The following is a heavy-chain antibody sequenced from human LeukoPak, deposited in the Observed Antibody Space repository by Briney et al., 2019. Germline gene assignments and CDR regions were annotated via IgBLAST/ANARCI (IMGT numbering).Heavy chain of an antibody. V-gene: IGHV4-59*12. CDR3: ARDKAIDDAFDI. CDR2: IYYSGST. Sequence: SETLSLTCTVSGGSISSYYWSWIRQPPEKGREWIGYIYYSGSTNYNPSLKSRVTMSVDTSKNQFSLKLSSVTAADTAVYYCARDKAIDDAFDIWGQGTMVTVSS. D-gene: IGHD2-2*02. CDR1: GGSISSYY. J-gene: IGHJ3*02.